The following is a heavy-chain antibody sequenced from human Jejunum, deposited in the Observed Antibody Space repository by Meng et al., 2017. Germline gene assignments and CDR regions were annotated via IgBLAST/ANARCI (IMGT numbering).Heavy chain of an antibody. D-gene: IGHD2-15*01. CDR1: GLTFANHW. CDR3: TRYRDSIDY. J-gene: IGHJ4*02. Sequence: GESLKISCATSGLTFANHWMTWVRQAPGKGLEWVANIKTDGSDAYYVDSVKGRFTISRDNARNSLYLQMNSLRAEDTAVYYCTRYRDSIDYWGQGTLVTVSS. CDR2: IKTDGSDA. V-gene: IGHV3-7*01.